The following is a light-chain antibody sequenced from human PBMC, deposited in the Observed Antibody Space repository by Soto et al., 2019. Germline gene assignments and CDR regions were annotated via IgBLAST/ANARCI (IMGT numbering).Light chain of an antibody. CDR3: QQYNNWLRT. CDR2: GAS. Sequence: EILMPQTPTTVSVSPGERATLSCSANQSISGNLAWYQQKPGQAPRLLIYGASTRATGVPARFSGSGSGTEFTLTISILQSEDFAVYCCQQYNNWLRTFGEGTKVDIK. V-gene: IGKV3D-15*01. CDR1: QSISGN. J-gene: IGKJ1*01.